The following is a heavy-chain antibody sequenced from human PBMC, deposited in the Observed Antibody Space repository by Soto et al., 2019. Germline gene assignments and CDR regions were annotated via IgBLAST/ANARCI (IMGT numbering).Heavy chain of an antibody. CDR3: ARGNIIFGVNDAVDI. CDR2: INADNGHT. V-gene: IGHV1-3*01. CDR1: GYTFTRYG. J-gene: IGHJ3*02. D-gene: IGHD3-3*02. Sequence: QVQLVQSGAEVKKPGASVKVSCKASGYTFTRYGIYWVRQAPGQRLEWMGWINADNGHTRYSQNFQDRVTITRDTAATSAYMELSSLRSEDTAVYYCARGNIIFGVNDAVDIWGQGTMVTVSS.